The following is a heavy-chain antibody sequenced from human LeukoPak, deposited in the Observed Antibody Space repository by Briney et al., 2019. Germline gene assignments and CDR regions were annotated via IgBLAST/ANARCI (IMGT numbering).Heavy chain of an antibody. CDR3: ATQGYCSGNTCEAFDY. CDR2: IKSKIDGGTI. V-gene: IGHV3-15*01. J-gene: IGHJ4*02. CDR1: GFTFNSAW. D-gene: IGHD2-15*01. Sequence: PGGSLRLSCAASGFTFNSAWMNWVRHAPGKGLEWVGRIKSKIDGGTIDYTAPVKGRFTISRDDSKNTAYLQMNSLKTEDTAVYYCATQGYCSGNTCEAFDYWGQGTLVTVSS.